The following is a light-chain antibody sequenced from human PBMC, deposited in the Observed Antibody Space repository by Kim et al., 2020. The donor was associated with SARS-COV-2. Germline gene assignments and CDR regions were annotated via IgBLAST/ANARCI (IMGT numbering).Light chain of an antibody. J-gene: IGLJ1*01. Sequence: ALGQTVRITCQGDRLKSYYASWYQQKPGQAHVLVIYGKNKRPSGIPIRFSGSSSGNTASLTITGGQAEDEADYYCNSRESSGNHYVFGTGTKVTVL. CDR2: GKN. V-gene: IGLV3-19*01. CDR3: NSRESSGNHYV. CDR1: RLKSYY.